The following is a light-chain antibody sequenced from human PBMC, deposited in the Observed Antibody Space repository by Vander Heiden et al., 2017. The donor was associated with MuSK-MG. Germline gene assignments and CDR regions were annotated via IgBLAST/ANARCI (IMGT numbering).Light chain of an antibody. J-gene: IGLJ2*01. CDR3: QVWDDNSDHVI. CDR2: DDS. V-gene: IGLV3-21*02. Sequence: SSVLPQPPSVSVAPGQTARITCGGNNIGIKSVHWYQQKPGQAPVVVVYDDSDRPSGIPERFSGFNSGNTATLTISRVEAGDEADYYCQVWDDNSDHVIFGGGTKLIFL. CDR1: NIGIKS.